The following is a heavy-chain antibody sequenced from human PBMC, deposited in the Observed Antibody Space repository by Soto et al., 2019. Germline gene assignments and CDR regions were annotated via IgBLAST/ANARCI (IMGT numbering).Heavy chain of an antibody. D-gene: IGHD2-15*01. CDR3: AKDGAPRYCGRSSCHPAGAY. J-gene: IGHJ4*02. Sequence: QVQLVESGGGVVQPGRCLRHYCAGSGFTFSNYGLHWVRQALGKGLEWVAVISYDGSHKYYADSVKGRFTISRDNSNNMLYLQMDSLRAEDTAVYYCAKDGAPRYCGRSSCHPAGAYWGQGTLVTVSS. V-gene: IGHV3-30*18. CDR1: GFTFSNYG. CDR2: ISYDGSHK.